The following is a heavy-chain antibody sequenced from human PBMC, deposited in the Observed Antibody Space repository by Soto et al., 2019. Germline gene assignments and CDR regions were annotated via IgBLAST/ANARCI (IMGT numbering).Heavy chain of an antibody. Sequence: EVQLLESGGGLVQPGGSLRLSCAASGFTFSSYAMSWVRQAPGKGLEWVSAISGSGDSTYYADSVKGRFTISRDNSKNTLYLQMNSLRAEDTAVYYCAKRDRSSSSYNWFDPWGQGTLVTVSS. V-gene: IGHV3-23*01. CDR3: AKRDRSSSSYNWFDP. J-gene: IGHJ5*02. CDR1: GFTFSSYA. CDR2: ISGSGDST. D-gene: IGHD6-6*01.